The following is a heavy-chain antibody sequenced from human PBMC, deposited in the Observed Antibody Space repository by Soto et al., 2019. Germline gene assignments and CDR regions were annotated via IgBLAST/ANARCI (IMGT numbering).Heavy chain of an antibody. CDR3: TRDFGGV. D-gene: IGHD3-10*01. CDR2: SANKANSYTT. V-gene: IGHV3-72*01. J-gene: IGHJ6*02. CDR1: GFTLSDHY. Sequence: EVQLVESGGDLVQPGGSLRLSCAASGFTLSDHYVDWVRQAPGKGLEWVGRSANKANSYTTQYAAAVKGRFTISRSDSENSLYLQMNSLRTEDTALYYGTRDFGGVWGQGTTVTVSS.